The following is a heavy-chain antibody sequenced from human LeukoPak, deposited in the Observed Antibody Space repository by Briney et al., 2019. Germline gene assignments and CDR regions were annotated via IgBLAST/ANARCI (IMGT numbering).Heavy chain of an antibody. D-gene: IGHD5-24*01. CDR3: ARGYKRGYLDY. CDR2: IKQDGSEK. Sequence: HPGGSLRLSCAASGFTFSTYGMHWVRQAPGKGLEWVANIKQDGSEKYYVDSVKGRFTISRDNAKNSLYLQMNSLRAEDTAVYYCARGYKRGYLDYWGQGTLVTVSS. V-gene: IGHV3-7*01. CDR1: GFTFSTYG. J-gene: IGHJ4*02.